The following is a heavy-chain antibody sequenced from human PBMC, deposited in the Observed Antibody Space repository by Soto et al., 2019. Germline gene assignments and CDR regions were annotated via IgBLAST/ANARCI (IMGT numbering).Heavy chain of an antibody. CDR2: ISSRIITI. CDR3: ARAGRGSGTYFIDN. D-gene: IGHD3-10*01. Sequence: GGSLRLSCAASGFTFSCFEMVWVRRSPGKGLEWLSYISSRIITIFYADAVRGRFSISRDDPKRSLYLQMNSLRPEDTAVYYCARAGRGSGTYFIDNWGQGTQVTVSS. CDR1: GFTFSCFE. V-gene: IGHV3-48*03. J-gene: IGHJ4*02.